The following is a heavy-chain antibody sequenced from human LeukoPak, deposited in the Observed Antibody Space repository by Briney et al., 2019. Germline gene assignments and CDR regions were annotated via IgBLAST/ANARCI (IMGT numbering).Heavy chain of an antibody. CDR2: ISGSGHNT. CDR1: GFTFSNYG. Sequence: GGTLRLSCAASGFTFSNYGMNWVRQAPGKGLEWVSAISGSGHNTYYADSVKGRFTISRDNSKNTLYLQMNSLRAEDTAVYYCAKDGRITMIVVAYALDYWGQGTLVTVSS. V-gene: IGHV3-23*01. J-gene: IGHJ4*02. D-gene: IGHD3-22*01. CDR3: AKDGRITMIVVAYALDY.